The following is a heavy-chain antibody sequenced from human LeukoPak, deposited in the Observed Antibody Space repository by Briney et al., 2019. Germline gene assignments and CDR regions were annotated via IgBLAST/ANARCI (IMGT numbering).Heavy chain of an antibody. V-gene: IGHV1-2*02. CDR3: ARDLPSLRYRGPRYYFDY. CDR1: GYTFTGYY. J-gene: IGHJ4*02. D-gene: IGHD3-16*01. CDR2: INPNSGGT. Sequence: ASVKVSCKASGYTFTGYYMHWVRQAPGQGLELMGWINPNSGGTNYAQKFQGRVTMTRDTSISTAYMELSRLRSDDTAVYYCARDLPSLRYRGPRYYFDYWGQGTLVTVSS.